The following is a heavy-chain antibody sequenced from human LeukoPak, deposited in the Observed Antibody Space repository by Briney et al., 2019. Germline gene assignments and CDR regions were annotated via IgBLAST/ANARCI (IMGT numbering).Heavy chain of an antibody. D-gene: IGHD6-13*01. V-gene: IGHV3-11*01. J-gene: IGHJ2*01. CDR1: GFTFSDYY. Sequence: GGSLRLSCAASGFTFSDYYMSWIRQAPGKGLEWVSYISGTSSAIAYADSVKGRFTISRDNAKNSLYLQMTSLTAEDTAIYYCAKGSSTYSITSYWYFDLWGRGTRVTVSS. CDR2: ISGTSSAI. CDR3: AKGSSTYSITSYWYFDL.